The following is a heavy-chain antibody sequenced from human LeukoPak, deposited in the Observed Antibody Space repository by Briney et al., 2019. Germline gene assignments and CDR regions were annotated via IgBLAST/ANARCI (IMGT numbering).Heavy chain of an antibody. D-gene: IGHD4-11*01. V-gene: IGHV4-34*01. Sequence: SETLSLTCAVYGVSFSGYYWSWIRQPPGKGREWIGEINHSGSTNYNPSLKSRVTISVDTSKKQFSLRLSSVTAADTAVYYCARSAYPSEVAPDLTTRDVWGKGTTVTVSS. CDR1: GVSFSGYY. J-gene: IGHJ6*04. CDR3: ARSAYPSEVAPDLTTRDV. CDR2: INHSGST.